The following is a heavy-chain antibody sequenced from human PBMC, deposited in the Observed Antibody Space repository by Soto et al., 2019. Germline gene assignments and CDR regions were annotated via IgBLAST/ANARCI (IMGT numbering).Heavy chain of an antibody. Sequence: EVQLEESGGGLVQPGGSLRLSCVVSGFTVSRNYMSWIRQAQGKGLEWVSVIYSGGSTYYADSVKGRFTISRHNSKNTLYLQMNSLRAEDTAMYYCARGGNPNYYWGQGTLVTVSS. J-gene: IGHJ4*02. V-gene: IGHV3-53*04. CDR2: IYSGGST. CDR3: ARGGNPNYY. CDR1: GFTVSRNY. D-gene: IGHD4-4*01.